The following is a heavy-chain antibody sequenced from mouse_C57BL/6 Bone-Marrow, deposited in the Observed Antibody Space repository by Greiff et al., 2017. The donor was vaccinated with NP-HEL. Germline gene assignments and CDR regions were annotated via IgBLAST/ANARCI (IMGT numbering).Heavy chain of an antibody. J-gene: IGHJ2*01. CDR3: ASDGYYDYFDY. D-gene: IGHD2-3*01. CDR1: GYSITSGYY. Sequence: EVQLQQSGPGLVKPSQSLSLTCSVTGYSITSGYYWNWIRQFPGNKLEWMGYISYDGSNNYNPSLKNRISITRDTSKNQFFLKLNSVTTEDTATYYCASDGYYDYFDYWGQGTTLTVSS. CDR2: ISYDGSN. V-gene: IGHV3-6*01.